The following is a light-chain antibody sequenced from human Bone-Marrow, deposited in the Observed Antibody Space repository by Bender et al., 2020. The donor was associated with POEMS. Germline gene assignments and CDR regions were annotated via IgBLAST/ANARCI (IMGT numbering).Light chain of an antibody. J-gene: IGLJ2*01. V-gene: IGLV3-1*01. Sequence: YELTQPPSVSVSPGQTASITCSGDNLGDKFADWYQQKPSQSPVLVIYQDTKRPSGIPERFSGSTSGNTATLTISGTQAMDEADYYCQAWDRSTVVFGGGTKVTVL. CDR2: QDT. CDR3: QAWDRSTVV. CDR1: NLGDKF.